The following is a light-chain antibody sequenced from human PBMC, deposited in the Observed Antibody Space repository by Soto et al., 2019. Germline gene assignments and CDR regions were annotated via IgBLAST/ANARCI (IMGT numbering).Light chain of an antibody. V-gene: IGKV3-11*01. Sequence: EIFRTHSPATLSVSPLYTATLSCMASQSVSSSLALYQQKPGQAPRLLIYDASNRATGIPARFSGSGSGTDFTLTISSLEPEDFAVYYCQQRSNWQVTFGQGTRLEI. J-gene: IGKJ5*01. CDR1: QSVSSS. CDR3: QQRSNWQVT. CDR2: DAS.